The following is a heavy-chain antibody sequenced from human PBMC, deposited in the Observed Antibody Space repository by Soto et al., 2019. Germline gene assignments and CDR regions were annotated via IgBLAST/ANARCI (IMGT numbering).Heavy chain of an antibody. CDR3: ARGLLSGYDYYFDY. CDR2: MNPNSGNT. Sequence: ASVKGSCKSSGYTFTSYYINWVRQATGQGLEWMGWMNPNSGNTGYAQKFQGRVTMTRNTSISTAYMELSSLRSEDTAVYYCARGLLSGYDYYFDYWGQGTLVTV. J-gene: IGHJ4*02. V-gene: IGHV1-8*01. D-gene: IGHD5-12*01. CDR1: GYTFTSYY.